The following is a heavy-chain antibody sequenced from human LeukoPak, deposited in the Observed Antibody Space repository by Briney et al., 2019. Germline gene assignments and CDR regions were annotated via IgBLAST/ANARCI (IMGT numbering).Heavy chain of an antibody. CDR3: ASFGVMYYFDY. CDR2: IYYSGST. J-gene: IGHJ4*02. CDR1: GGSISSYY. D-gene: IGHD3-10*01. V-gene: IGHV4-59*08. Sequence: PSETLSLTCTVSGGSISSYYWSWIRQPPGKGLEWIGYIYYSGSTNYNPSLKSRVTISVDTSKNQFSLKLSSVTAADTAVYYCASFGVMYYFDYWGQGTLVTVSS.